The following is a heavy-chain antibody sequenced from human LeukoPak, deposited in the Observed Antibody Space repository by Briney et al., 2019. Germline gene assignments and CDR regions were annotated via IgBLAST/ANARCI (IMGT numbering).Heavy chain of an antibody. V-gene: IGHV4-30-4*01. CDR2: MYYSGST. D-gene: IGHD3-22*01. Sequence: SQTLSLTCTVSGGSISSDDYYWRWLRQPPGKGLEWIGYMYYSGSTYYNPSLKSRATISVDTSKNQFSLKLSSVTAADTAVYYCARPYYYDSRIDPWGQGTLVAVSS. CDR3: ARPYYYDSRIDP. J-gene: IGHJ5*02. CDR1: GGSISSDDYY.